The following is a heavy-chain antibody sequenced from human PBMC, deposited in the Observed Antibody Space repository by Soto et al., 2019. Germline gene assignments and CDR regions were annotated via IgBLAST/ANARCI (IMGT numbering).Heavy chain of an antibody. D-gene: IGHD5-12*01. CDR3: ATYTAYAKYYFDH. CDR1: GVSITTSGFS. Sequence: SETLSLTCAVSGVSITTSGFSWSWVRQPIGKGLEWIGYIYPSGTIFLSPSLNSRVTISMDTSSNQFSLSLTSVTAADTAIYYCATYTAYAKYYFDHWGRGALVTVPQ. V-gene: IGHV4-30-2*01. CDR2: IYPSGTI. J-gene: IGHJ4*02.